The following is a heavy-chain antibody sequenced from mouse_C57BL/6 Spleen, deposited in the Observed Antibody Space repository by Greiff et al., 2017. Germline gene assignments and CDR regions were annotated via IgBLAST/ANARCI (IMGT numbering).Heavy chain of an antibody. CDR1: GFNIKNTY. Sequence: VQLKQSVAELVRPGASVKLSCTASGFNIKNTYMHWVKQRPEQGLEWIGRLDPANGNTTYAPRFQGKAPITADTSSNTAYLQLSSLTSEDTAIYYWAREAIYYGNHYYARDYWGQGTSVTVSS. CDR3: AREAIYYGNHYYARDY. D-gene: IGHD2-1*01. J-gene: IGHJ4*01. V-gene: IGHV14-3*01. CDR2: LDPANGNT.